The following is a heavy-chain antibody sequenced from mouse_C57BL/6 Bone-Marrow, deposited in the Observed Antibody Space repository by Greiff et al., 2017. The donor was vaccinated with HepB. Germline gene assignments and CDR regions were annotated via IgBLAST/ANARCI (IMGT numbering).Heavy chain of an antibody. CDR3: ARPDYGSSYGFAY. CDR2: ISNGGGST. D-gene: IGHD1-1*01. V-gene: IGHV5-12*01. CDR1: GFTFSDYY. J-gene: IGHJ3*01. Sequence: EVMLVESGGGLVQPGGSLKLSCAASGFTFSDYYMYWVRQTPEKRLEWVAYISNGGGSTYYPDTVKGRFTISRDNAKNTLYLQMSRLKSEDTAMYYCARPDYGSSYGFAYWGQGTLVTVSA.